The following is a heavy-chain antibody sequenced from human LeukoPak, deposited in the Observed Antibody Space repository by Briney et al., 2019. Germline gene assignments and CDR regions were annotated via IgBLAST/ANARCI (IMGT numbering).Heavy chain of an antibody. D-gene: IGHD6-6*01. CDR3: AKEQYSSSPFDY. Sequence: GGSLRLSCAASGFTFSSCGMHWVRQAPGKGLEWVAVISYDGSNKYYADSVKGRFTISRDNSKNTLYLQMNSLRAEDTAVYYCAKEQYSSSPFDYWGQGTLVTVSS. CDR1: GFTFSSCG. J-gene: IGHJ4*02. CDR2: ISYDGSNK. V-gene: IGHV3-30*18.